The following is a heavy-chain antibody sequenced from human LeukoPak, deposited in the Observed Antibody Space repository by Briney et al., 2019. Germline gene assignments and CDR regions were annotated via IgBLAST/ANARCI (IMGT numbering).Heavy chain of an antibody. CDR3: AHSTLYYGFDY. J-gene: IGHJ4*02. Sequence: SGPTLVKPTQTLTLTCAFSGFSFSDYGEAVGWIRQPPGKALEWLALVSWDDNKRYRASLKSRLTITKDTSKNQVVLTMTNMDPVDTATYYCAHSTLYYGFDYWGQGTLVTVSS. CDR2: VSWDDNK. D-gene: IGHD3-10*01. V-gene: IGHV2-5*02. CDR1: GFSFSDYGEA.